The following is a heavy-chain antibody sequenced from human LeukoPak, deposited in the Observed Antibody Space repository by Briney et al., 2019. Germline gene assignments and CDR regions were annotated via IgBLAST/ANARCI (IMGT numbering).Heavy chain of an antibody. D-gene: IGHD4-11*01. Sequence: GRSLRLSCTASGFTFGDYAMSWVRQAPGKGLEWVGFIRSKAYGGTTEYAASVKGRFTISRDDSKSIAYLQMNSLKTEDTAVYYCTTNHKSSQGHDYSYENYMDVWGKGTTVTVSS. J-gene: IGHJ6*03. CDR3: TTNHKSSQGHDYSYENYMDV. V-gene: IGHV3-49*04. CDR2: IRSKAYGGTT. CDR1: GFTFGDYA.